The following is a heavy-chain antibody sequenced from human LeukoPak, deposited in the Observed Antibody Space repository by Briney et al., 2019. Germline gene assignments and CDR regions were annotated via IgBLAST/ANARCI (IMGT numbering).Heavy chain of an antibody. Sequence: GGSLRLSCAASGFTFSDYYMSWIRQAPGKGLEWVSSISGSGGSTQYAASVQGRFTISRDNSKNTLYLQMNSLRAEDTAVYYCAKDPNGDYIGTFDIWGQGTMVTVSS. CDR1: GFTFSDYY. CDR3: AKDPNGDYIGTFDI. CDR2: ISGSGGST. D-gene: IGHD4-17*01. V-gene: IGHV3-23*01. J-gene: IGHJ3*02.